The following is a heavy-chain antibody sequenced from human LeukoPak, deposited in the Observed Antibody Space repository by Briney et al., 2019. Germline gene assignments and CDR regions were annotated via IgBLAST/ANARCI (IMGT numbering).Heavy chain of an antibody. J-gene: IGHJ4*02. CDR2: ISWNSSSI. CDR3: AKDKGYDFWSGVFDY. V-gene: IGHV3-9*03. Sequence: GRSLRLSCAASGFTFDDHAMHWVRQAPGKGLEWVSGISWNSSSIGYADSVKGRFTISRDNAKNSLYLQMNSLRAEDMALYYCAKDKGYDFWSGVFDYWGQGTLVTVSS. D-gene: IGHD3-3*01. CDR1: GFTFDDHA.